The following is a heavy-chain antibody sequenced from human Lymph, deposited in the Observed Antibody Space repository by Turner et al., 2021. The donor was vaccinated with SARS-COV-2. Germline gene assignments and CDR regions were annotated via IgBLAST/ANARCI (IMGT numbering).Heavy chain of an antibody. CDR1: GFTFSSYT. V-gene: IGHV3-23*01. CDR3: AKDGYDGIYCGGGSCYSGWFDP. Sequence: EVQLLESGGGLVQPGGSLRLSCAASGFTFSSYTMSWVRQAPVKGLECVSAISGSGASTYYADSVKGRFTISRDNSKNTLYLQMNSLRVEDTAVYYCAKDGYDGIYCGGGSCYSGWFDPWGQGTLVTVSS. J-gene: IGHJ5*02. D-gene: IGHD2-15*01. CDR2: ISGSGAST.